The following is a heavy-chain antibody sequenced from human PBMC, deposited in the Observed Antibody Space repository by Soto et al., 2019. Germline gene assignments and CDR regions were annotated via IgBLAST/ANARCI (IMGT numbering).Heavy chain of an antibody. CDR1: GFTFSNYW. CDR3: ARVAVGRYDFDS. Sequence: EVLLVESGGGLVQPGGSLRLSCAASGFTFSNYWMHWVRQAPGKGLVWVSRINSDGSTTSYADSVKGRFTISRDNAKNTLYLLMNSLRVDDKAVYFCARVAVGRYDFDSWGQGTLVPVSS. D-gene: IGHD6-19*01. CDR2: INSDGSTT. V-gene: IGHV3-74*01. J-gene: IGHJ4*02.